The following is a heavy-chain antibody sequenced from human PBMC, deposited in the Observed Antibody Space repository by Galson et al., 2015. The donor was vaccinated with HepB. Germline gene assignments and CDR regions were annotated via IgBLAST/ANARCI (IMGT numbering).Heavy chain of an antibody. Sequence: SLRLSCAASGFTFSSYGMHWVRQAPGKGLEWVAVMSHDGSDKYYADSVKGRFTVSRDNSKDTLYLQMNSLRADDTAVYYCAKGPSGSYWEYFDSWGQGTLVTVSS. CDR1: GFTFSSYG. J-gene: IGHJ4*02. CDR2: MSHDGSDK. D-gene: IGHD1-26*01. CDR3: AKGPSGSYWEYFDS. V-gene: IGHV3-30*18.